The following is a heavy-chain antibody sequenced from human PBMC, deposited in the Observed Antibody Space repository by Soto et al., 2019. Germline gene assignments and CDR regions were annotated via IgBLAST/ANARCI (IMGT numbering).Heavy chain of an antibody. Sequence: PGESLKISCKASGYSFTTYWIGWVRQMPGKGLEWMGIVYPGDSDTTYSPSFQGHVTVSADKSISTAYLQWSSLKAPDTAMYYCARLTSAAADHFDYWGPGTLVTVSS. J-gene: IGHJ4*02. CDR1: GYSFTTYW. CDR2: VYPGDSDT. D-gene: IGHD6-13*01. CDR3: ARLTSAAADHFDY. V-gene: IGHV5-51*01.